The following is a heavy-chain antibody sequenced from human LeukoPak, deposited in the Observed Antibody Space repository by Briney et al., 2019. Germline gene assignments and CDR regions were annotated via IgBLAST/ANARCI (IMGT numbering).Heavy chain of an antibody. J-gene: IGHJ5*02. CDR1: GYTFTGPY. V-gene: IGHV1-2*02. D-gene: IGHD3-3*01. CDR2: INPNSGGT. Sequence: GASVRVSSKASGYTFTGPYMHWVRQAPGQGLEWMGWINPNSGGTKYAQKFQGRVTLTRDTSISTAYMELSRLRCDDTAVYYCARSYDFWSDPPFDPWGQGTLVTVSS. CDR3: ARSYDFWSDPPFDP.